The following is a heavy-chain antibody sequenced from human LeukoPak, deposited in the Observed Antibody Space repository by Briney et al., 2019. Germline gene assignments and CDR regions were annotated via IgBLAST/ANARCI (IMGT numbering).Heavy chain of an antibody. CDR1: GFTFSSYA. CDR3: AKVRAPRQYYFDY. Sequence: PGGSLRLSCAASGFTFSSYAMSWVRQSPGKGLEWVSAISGSGGNTHYADSVKGRFTISRDNSKNTLYLQMNSLRAEDTAVYYCAKVRAPRQYYFDYWGQGTLVTVSS. D-gene: IGHD1-26*01. CDR2: ISGSGGNT. V-gene: IGHV3-23*01. J-gene: IGHJ4*02.